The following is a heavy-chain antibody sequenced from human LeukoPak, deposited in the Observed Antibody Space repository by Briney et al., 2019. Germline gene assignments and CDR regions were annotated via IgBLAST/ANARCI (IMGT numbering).Heavy chain of an antibody. D-gene: IGHD6-19*01. CDR3: ARVVGPPSSVAGSFDY. CDR1: GGSISSGSYY. J-gene: IGHJ4*02. V-gene: IGHV4-61*02. CDR2: ICTSGRT. Sequence: PSETLSLTCTVSGGSISSGSYYWSWIRQPAGKGLEWIGRICTSGRTDYNPSLNSRVTISLDTSKNQFSPKVSSVTAADTAVYYCARVVGPPSSVAGSFDYWGQGTLVTVSS.